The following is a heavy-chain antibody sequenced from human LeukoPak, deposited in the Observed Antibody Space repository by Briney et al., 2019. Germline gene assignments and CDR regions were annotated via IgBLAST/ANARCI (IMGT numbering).Heavy chain of an antibody. J-gene: IGHJ5*02. CDR1: GGSISSYY. D-gene: IGHD5-12*01. V-gene: IGHV4-4*07. Sequence: PSETLSLTCTVSGGSISSYYWSWIRQPAGKGLEWIERIYTSGSTNYNPSLKSRVTMSVDTSKNQFSLKLSSVTAADTAVYYCARDLRGYDRSWFDPWGQGTLVTVSS. CDR2: IYTSGST. CDR3: ARDLRGYDRSWFDP.